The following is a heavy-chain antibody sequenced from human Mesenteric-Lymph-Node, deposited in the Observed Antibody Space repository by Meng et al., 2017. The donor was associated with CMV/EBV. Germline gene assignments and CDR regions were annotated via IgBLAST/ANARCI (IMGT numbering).Heavy chain of an antibody. Sequence: SCKVSGSSFTPYWIGWVRQMPGKGLEWMGIIYPGDSDTRYSPSFQGQVTISADKSISTAYLQWSSLKASDTAMYYCARPVAARYFDYWGQGTLVTVSS. CDR3: ARPVAARYFDY. J-gene: IGHJ4*02. CDR1: GSSFTPYW. D-gene: IGHD1-26*01. CDR2: IYPGDSDT. V-gene: IGHV5-51*01.